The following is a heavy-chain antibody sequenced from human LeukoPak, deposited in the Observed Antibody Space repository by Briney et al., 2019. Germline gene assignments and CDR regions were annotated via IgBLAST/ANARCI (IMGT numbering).Heavy chain of an antibody. CDR2: IYTSGST. CDR1: GGSISSGSYY. Sequence: TLSLTCTVSGGSISSGSYYWSWIRQPAGKGLEWIGRIYTSGSTNYNPSLKSRVTISVDTSKNQFSLKLSSVTAADTAVYYCAREVAVAGTDYYGMDVWGQGTTVTVSS. D-gene: IGHD6-19*01. J-gene: IGHJ6*02. V-gene: IGHV4-61*02. CDR3: AREVAVAGTDYYGMDV.